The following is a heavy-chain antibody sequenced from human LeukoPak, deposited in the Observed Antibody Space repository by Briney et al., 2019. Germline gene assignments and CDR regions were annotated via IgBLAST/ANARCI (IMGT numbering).Heavy chain of an antibody. J-gene: IGHJ3*02. CDR3: ARGYYYDRSGYYSDAFDI. CDR2: IYTGGST. V-gene: IGHV3-53*01. D-gene: IGHD3-22*01. Sequence: GGSLRLSCAASGFTVSSNYMSWVRQAPGKGLEWVSIIYTGGSTYYADSVKGRFTISRDNSKNTLYLQMNGLRAEGTAVYYCARGYYYDRSGYYSDAFDIWGQGTMVTVSS. CDR1: GFTVSSNY.